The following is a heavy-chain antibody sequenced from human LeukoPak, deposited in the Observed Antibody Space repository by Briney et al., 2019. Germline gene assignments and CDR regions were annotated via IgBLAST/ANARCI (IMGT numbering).Heavy chain of an antibody. CDR1: GFTFSDYY. CDR3: ARVNDFWSGYFMDV. CDR2: ISSSASTI. Sequence: GGSLRLSCAASGFTFSDYYMSWIRQAPGKGLEWVSYISSSASTIYYADSVKGRFTISRDNAKNSLYLQMNSLRAEDTAVYYCARVNDFWSGYFMDVWGKGTTVTVSS. V-gene: IGHV3-11*01. J-gene: IGHJ6*03. D-gene: IGHD3-3*01.